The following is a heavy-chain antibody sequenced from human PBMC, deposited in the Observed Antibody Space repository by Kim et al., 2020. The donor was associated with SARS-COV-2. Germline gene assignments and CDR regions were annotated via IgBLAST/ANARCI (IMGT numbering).Heavy chain of an antibody. V-gene: IGHV3-74*01. CDR1: GFTFTTYW. J-gene: IGHJ2*01. Sequence: GGSLRLSCAASGFTFTTYWMHWVRQAPGKGLLWLSRINDAGRSTSYAKSVQGRFTTSRDNAQNTLYLQMNSLRAEDTAVYYCVTDRGIVDHEWYFESWGRGTRVPLSS. CDR3: VTDRGIVDHEWYFES. CDR2: INDAGRST. D-gene: IGHD3-10*01.